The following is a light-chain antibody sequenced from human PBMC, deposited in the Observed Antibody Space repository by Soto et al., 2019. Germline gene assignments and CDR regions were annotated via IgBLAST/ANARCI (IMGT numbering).Light chain of an antibody. CDR3: QQYNNWPAIT. CDR1: EDISSY. Sequence: IQLTPSPSSLSASVGDRVTFTCRASEDISSYLVWYQQKPGAAPKLLIYAASALHSGVPSRFSGSGSGTDFTLTISSLQSEDFAVYYCQQYNNWPAITFGQGTRLEIK. V-gene: IGKV1-9*01. J-gene: IGKJ5*01. CDR2: AAS.